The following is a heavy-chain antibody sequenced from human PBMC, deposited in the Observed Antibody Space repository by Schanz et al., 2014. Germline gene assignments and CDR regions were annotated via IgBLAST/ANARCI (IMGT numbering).Heavy chain of an antibody. CDR1: GFNFANHA. CDR3: AKDFVPLVQQLIRSGGAHLDH. CDR2: ISSDGSKK. D-gene: IGHD6-13*01. J-gene: IGHJ4*02. V-gene: IGHV3-30*18. Sequence: QVQLVESGGGVVQPERSLRLSCAASGFNFANHAIHWVRQGQGNGLQWVAVISSDGSKKLYADSVKARFTISRDNSKNTLYLQMNSLRVEDTAVYYCAKDFVPLVQQLIRSGGAHLDHWGQGTLVTVSS.